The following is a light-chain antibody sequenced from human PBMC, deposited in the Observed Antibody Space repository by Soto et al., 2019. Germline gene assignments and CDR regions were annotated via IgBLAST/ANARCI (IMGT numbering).Light chain of an antibody. J-gene: IGLJ2*01. CDR3: SSYTSSSTVV. V-gene: IGLV2-14*01. CDR1: SSDVGGYNY. Sequence: QSALTQPASVSGSPGQSITISCTGTSSDVGGYNYVSWYQQHPGKAPTLMIYDVSNRPSGVSNRFSGSKSGNTASLTISGIQVEDEADYYCSSYTSSSTVVFGGGTKLTVL. CDR2: DVS.